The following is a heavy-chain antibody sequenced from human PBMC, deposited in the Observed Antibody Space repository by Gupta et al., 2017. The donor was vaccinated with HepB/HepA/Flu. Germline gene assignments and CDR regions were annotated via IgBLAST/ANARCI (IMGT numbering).Heavy chain of an antibody. Sequence: EVQLVESGGGLVTPGGSLRLSCAASGFTFSSYSMNWVRQAPGKGLEWVSSISSSSSYIYYADSGKGRFTISRDNAKNSLYLQMNSLRAEDTAVYYCARGEAYSSSSGYFDYWGQGTLVTVSS. D-gene: IGHD6-6*01. CDR2: ISSSSSYI. V-gene: IGHV3-21*01. CDR1: GFTFSSYS. J-gene: IGHJ4*02. CDR3: ARGEAYSSSSGYFDY.